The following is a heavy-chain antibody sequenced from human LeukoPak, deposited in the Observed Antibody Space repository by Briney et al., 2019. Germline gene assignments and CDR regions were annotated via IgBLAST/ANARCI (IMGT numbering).Heavy chain of an antibody. Sequence: SETLSLTCTVSGGSISSYYWSWIRQPPGKGLEWIGYIYYSGSTNYNPSLKSRVTISVDTSKNQFSLKLSSVTAADTAVYYCARDFRDSNGWYGYAFDIWGQGTMVTVSS. CDR2: IYYSGST. D-gene: IGHD6-19*01. CDR3: ARDFRDSNGWYGYAFDI. CDR1: GGSISSYY. V-gene: IGHV4-59*01. J-gene: IGHJ3*02.